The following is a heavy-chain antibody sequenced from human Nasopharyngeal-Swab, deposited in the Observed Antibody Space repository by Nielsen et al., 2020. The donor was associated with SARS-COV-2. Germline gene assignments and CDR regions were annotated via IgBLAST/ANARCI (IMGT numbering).Heavy chain of an antibody. Sequence: GESLKISCAVSGFTFSNSWVHWVRQAPGKGLVWVSRINSDGSRTGYADSVKGRFTISIDNAKNTLYLQMNSLSAEDTAVYYCARDFGKTGDWGQGTLVTVSS. CDR2: INSDGSRT. D-gene: IGHD7-27*01. CDR3: ARDFGKTGD. V-gene: IGHV3-74*01. J-gene: IGHJ4*01. CDR1: GFTFSNSW.